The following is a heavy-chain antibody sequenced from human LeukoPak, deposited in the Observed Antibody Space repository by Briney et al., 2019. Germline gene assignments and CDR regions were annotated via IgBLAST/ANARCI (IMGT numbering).Heavy chain of an antibody. V-gene: IGHV4-30-4*01. CDR1: GGSISSGDYY. CDR2: IYYSGST. Sequence: SQTLSLTCTVSGGSISSGDYYWSWIRQPPGKGLEWIGYIYYSGSTYYNPSLKSRVTISVDTSKNQFSLKLSSVTAADTAVYYCARVMVSQYYYEGVIDYWDRGTLVSVSS. J-gene: IGHJ4*02. CDR3: ARVMVSQYYYEGVIDY. D-gene: IGHD3-22*01.